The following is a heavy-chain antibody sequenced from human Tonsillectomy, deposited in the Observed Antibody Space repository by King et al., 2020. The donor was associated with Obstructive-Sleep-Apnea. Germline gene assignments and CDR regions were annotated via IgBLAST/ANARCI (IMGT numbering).Heavy chain of an antibody. D-gene: IGHD5-24*01. CDR2: IYYSGST. CDR1: GGSISSYY. V-gene: IGHV4-59*01. J-gene: IGHJ4*02. Sequence: VQLQESGPGLVKPSETLSLTCTVSGGSISSYYWSWIRQPPGKGLEWIGYIYYSGSTNYNPSLKSRVTISVDTSKNQFSLKLSSVTAADTAVYYCARHLGRRDGYNAALDYWGQGTLVTVSS. CDR3: ARHLGRRDGYNAALDY.